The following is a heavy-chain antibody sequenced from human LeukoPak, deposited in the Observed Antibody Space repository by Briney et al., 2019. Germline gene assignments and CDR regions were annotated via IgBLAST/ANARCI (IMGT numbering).Heavy chain of an antibody. Sequence: PGGSLRLSCAASGFTFSNYAMSWVRQAPGKGLEWVSGITSGDNTYYADSVKGRFTISRDNPKNTLYLQMNSLRAEDTAVYHCAKSISGSYYGAFDIWGQGTMVTVSS. J-gene: IGHJ3*02. CDR3: AKSISGSYYGAFDI. V-gene: IGHV3-23*01. D-gene: IGHD1-26*01. CDR1: GFTFSNYA. CDR2: ITSGDNT.